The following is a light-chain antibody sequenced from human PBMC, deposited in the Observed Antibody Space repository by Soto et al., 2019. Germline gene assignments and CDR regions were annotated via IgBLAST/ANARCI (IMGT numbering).Light chain of an antibody. CDR1: QTVRNNY. V-gene: IGKV3D-20*02. CDR2: DAS. CDR3: QQRSNWPPET. J-gene: IGKJ5*01. Sequence: EFVLTPSPGTLSLSPGERATLSCRASQTVRNNYLAWYQQKPGQAPRLLIYDASSRATGIPDRFSGGRSGTDFTLTISRLEPEDFAVYYCQQRSNWPPETFGQGTRLETK.